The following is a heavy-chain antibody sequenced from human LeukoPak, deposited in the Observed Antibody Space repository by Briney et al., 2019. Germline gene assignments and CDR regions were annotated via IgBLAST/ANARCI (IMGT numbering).Heavy chain of an antibody. Sequence: AASVNVSCKASGGTFSSYAISWVRQAPGQGLEWMGGIIPIFGTANYAQKFQGRVTITADESTSTAYMELSSLRSEDTAVYYCASESGGNSQYYYGMDVWGQGTTVTVSS. V-gene: IGHV1-69*13. CDR3: ASESGGNSQYYYGMDV. D-gene: IGHD4-23*01. CDR1: GGTFSSYA. CDR2: IIPIFGTA. J-gene: IGHJ6*02.